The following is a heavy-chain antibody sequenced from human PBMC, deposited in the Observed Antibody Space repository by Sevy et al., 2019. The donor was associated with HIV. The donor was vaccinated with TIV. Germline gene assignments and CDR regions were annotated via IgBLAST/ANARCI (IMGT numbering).Heavy chain of an antibody. CDR1: GFNFDNYA. Sequence: GGSLRLSCAASGFNFDNYAMHWVRQVPGKGLEWVSGISWNSGSIGYADSVKGRFTISRDNAKNSLYLQMNSLRAEDTAVYYCARERVPAYYCDSSFRSYFDYWGQGTLVTVSS. J-gene: IGHJ4*02. V-gene: IGHV3-9*01. CDR2: ISWNSGSI. CDR3: ARERVPAYYCDSSFRSYFDY. D-gene: IGHD3-22*01.